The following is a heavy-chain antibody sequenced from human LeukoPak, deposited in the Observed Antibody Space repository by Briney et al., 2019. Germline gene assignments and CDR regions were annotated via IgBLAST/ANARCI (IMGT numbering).Heavy chain of an antibody. CDR1: GDPIRSSY. J-gene: IGHJ2*01. V-gene: IGHV4-59*01. CDR2: IYYTGTT. CDR3: ARRGGLNRGYWYFDL. Sequence: PSETLSLTGTVSGDPIRSSYWSWIRQPPGKGLEWIGYIYYTGTTTYNPSLKSRVTISVDTSKNQFSLNLSSVTAADTAVYYCARRGGLNRGYWYFDLWGRGTLVTVSS. D-gene: IGHD3-16*01.